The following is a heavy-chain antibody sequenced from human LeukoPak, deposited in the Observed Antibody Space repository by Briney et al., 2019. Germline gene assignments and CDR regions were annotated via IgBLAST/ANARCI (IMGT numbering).Heavy chain of an antibody. Sequence: SETLSLTCAVYGGSFSGYYWSWIRQPPGKGLEWIGEINHSGSTNYNPSLKSRVTISVDTSKNQFSLKLSSVTAADTAVYYCASGGRSRQWLVLDYWGQGTLVTVSS. CDR2: INHSGST. CDR1: GGSFSGYY. V-gene: IGHV4-34*01. J-gene: IGHJ4*02. D-gene: IGHD6-19*01. CDR3: ASGGRSRQWLVLDY.